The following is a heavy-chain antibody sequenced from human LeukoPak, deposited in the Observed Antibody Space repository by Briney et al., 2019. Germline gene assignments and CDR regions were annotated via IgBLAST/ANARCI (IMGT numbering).Heavy chain of an antibody. CDR3: AKEAYCGGDCYFDFHY. D-gene: IGHD2-21*01. V-gene: IGHV3-48*03. Sequence: PGGSLRLSCAASGFTFSSYEMNWVRQAPGKGLEWVSYISSSGSTIYYADSVKGRFTISRDNAKNSLYLQMNSLRPEDTAVYYCAKEAYCGGDCYFDFHYWGQGTLVTVSS. CDR2: ISSSGSTI. J-gene: IGHJ4*02. CDR1: GFTFSSYE.